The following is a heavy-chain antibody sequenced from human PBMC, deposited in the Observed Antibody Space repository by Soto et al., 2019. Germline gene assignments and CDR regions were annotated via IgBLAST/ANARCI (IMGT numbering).Heavy chain of an antibody. D-gene: IGHD1-7*01. J-gene: IGHJ4*02. V-gene: IGHV3-23*01. CDR2: SSATGAGT. CDR1: GFTFSSYG. Sequence: GGSLRLSCAASGFTFSSYGMTGLRQAPGKGLEWVSFSSATGAGTYYADYVKGRFTISRDNSKNTQYQQMTSLRADDTAVYYCAKDSRAGGNYGFYSDFWGQGALVTVSS. CDR3: AKDSRAGGNYGFYSDF.